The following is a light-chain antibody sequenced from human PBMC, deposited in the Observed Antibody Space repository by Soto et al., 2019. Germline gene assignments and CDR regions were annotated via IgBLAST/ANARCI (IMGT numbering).Light chain of an antibody. V-gene: IGLV4-69*01. Sequence: QSVLTQSPSSSTSLGASVKFICTLSSGHSSYAIAWHQQQPEKGPRYLMKINSDGSHSKGDGIPDRFSGSRSGAERYLTISSLQSEHEADYYCQIWGTGIRVFGTGTKLTVL. CDR3: QIWGTGIRV. CDR2: INSDGSH. J-gene: IGLJ1*01. CDR1: SGHSSYA.